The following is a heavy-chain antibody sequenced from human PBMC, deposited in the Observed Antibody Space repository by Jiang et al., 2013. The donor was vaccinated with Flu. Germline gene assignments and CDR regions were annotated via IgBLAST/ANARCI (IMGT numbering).Heavy chain of an antibody. V-gene: IGHV4-4*07. J-gene: IGHJ4*02. D-gene: IGHD3-10*01. CDR2: IYTSGST. CDR3: GRGGPSLDY. Sequence: VSGGSISGYYWSWIRQPAGKGLEWIGRIYTSGSTNYNPSLKSRVTMSVDTSKNQFSLKLISVTAADTAVYYCGRGGPSLDYWGQGTLVTVSS. CDR1: GGSISGYY.